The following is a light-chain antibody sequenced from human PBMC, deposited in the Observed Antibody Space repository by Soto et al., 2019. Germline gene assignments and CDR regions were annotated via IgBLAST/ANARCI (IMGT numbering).Light chain of an antibody. J-gene: IGKJ4*01. CDR3: QKCKVAPFT. CDR1: QSVSNDY. V-gene: IGKV3-20*01. CDR2: GAS. Sequence: LTQSPGTLSLSPGERATLSCRASQSVSNDYLAWYQQKPGQAPRLLIYGASRRATGIPDRFSGSGSGTDFTLTISSLQPEDVATYYCQKCKVAPFTCGGGTKVDIK.